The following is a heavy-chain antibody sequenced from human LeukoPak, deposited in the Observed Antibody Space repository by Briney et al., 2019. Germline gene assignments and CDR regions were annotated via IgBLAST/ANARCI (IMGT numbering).Heavy chain of an antibody. Sequence: GGSLRLSCAASGLTFSNAWMSWVRQAPGKGLEWVGRIKSKPDGGTTDYAAPVKGRFTISRDDSKNTLFLQMNSLKTEDTAVYYCTTLANKASALNYWGPGTPVTVSS. V-gene: IGHV3-15*01. CDR3: TTLANKASALNY. CDR1: GLTFSNAW. J-gene: IGHJ4*02. D-gene: IGHD2-21*01. CDR2: IKSKPDGGTT.